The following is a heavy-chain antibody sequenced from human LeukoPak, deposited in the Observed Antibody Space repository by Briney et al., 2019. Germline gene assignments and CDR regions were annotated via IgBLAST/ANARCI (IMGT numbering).Heavy chain of an antibody. J-gene: IGHJ4*02. Sequence: PGRSLRLSCAASGLTFSSYGMHWVRQAPGKGLEWVAVIWYDGSNKYYADSVKGRFTISRDNSKNTLYLQMNSLRAEDTAVYYCARGSLYYYNSSGTDYWGQGTLVTVSS. D-gene: IGHD3-22*01. CDR3: ARGSLYYYNSSGTDY. CDR1: GLTFSSYG. CDR2: IWYDGSNK. V-gene: IGHV3-33*01.